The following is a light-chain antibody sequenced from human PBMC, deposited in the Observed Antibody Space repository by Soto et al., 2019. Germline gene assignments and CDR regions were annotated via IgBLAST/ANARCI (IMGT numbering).Light chain of an antibody. CDR1: SSENGDYDY. Sequence: QAVLTQPRSGAGSPGQSLTISCSGSSSENGDYDYVSWYQQHPGKAPTLLIYDVTKRPSGVPDRFSGSKSGDTASLTISGLQAGDEGNYYCCSYVGSNTLYVFGTGTKVTAL. J-gene: IGLJ1*01. V-gene: IGLV2-11*01. CDR3: CSYVGSNTLYV. CDR2: DVT.